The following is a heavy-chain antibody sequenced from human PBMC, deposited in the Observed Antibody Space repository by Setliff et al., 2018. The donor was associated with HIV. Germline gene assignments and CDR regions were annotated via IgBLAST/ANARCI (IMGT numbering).Heavy chain of an antibody. Sequence: ASVKVSCKASGYTFTDYYMHWVQQAPGKGLEWMGRVDPEDGETIYAEKFQGRVTITADTSTDTAYMELSSLRSGDTAVYYCATVGGKTNPVDYWGQGTLVTVSS. D-gene: IGHD1-26*01. CDR2: VDPEDGET. V-gene: IGHV1-69-2*01. CDR1: GYTFTDYY. CDR3: ATVGGKTNPVDY. J-gene: IGHJ4*02.